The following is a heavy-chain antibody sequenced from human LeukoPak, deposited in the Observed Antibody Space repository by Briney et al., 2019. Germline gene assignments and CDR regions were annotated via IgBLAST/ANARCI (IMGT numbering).Heavy chain of an antibody. V-gene: IGHV4-59*12. CDR1: GGSISSYY. D-gene: IGHD3-10*01. CDR2: IYYSGST. Sequence: SETLSLTCTVSGGSISSYYWSWIRQPPGKGLEWIGSIYYSGSTYYNPSLKSRVTISVDTSKNQFSLKLSSVTAADTAVYYCASLRYGSGLCFDYWGQGTLVTVSS. CDR3: ASLRYGSGLCFDY. J-gene: IGHJ4*02.